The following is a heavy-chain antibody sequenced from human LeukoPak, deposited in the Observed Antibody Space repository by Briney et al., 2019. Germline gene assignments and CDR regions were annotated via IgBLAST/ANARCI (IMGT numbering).Heavy chain of an antibody. J-gene: IGHJ4*02. D-gene: IGHD7-27*01. Sequence: GGSLRLSCAASGFTFSNFWMSWVRQAPGKGLEWVADIKEDGSTILFVDSMRGRFTISRDNAKNSLYLQMNSLRVEDTGVYHCVRDPGWGAIDYWGRGILVTVTS. CDR3: VRDPGWGAIDY. CDR1: GFTFSNFW. CDR2: IKEDGSTI. V-gene: IGHV3-7*01.